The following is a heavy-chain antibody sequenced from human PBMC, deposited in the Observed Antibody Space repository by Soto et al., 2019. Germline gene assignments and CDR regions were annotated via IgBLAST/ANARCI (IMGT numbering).Heavy chain of an antibody. J-gene: IGHJ6*02. CDR3: ARGMVRGVMPNYYYYGMDV. CDR1: GFTFDNYG. CDR2: IWYDGSNK. Sequence: GGSLRLSCAASGFTFDNYGMHWVRQVPGKGLEWVAVIWYDGSNKYYADSVKGRFTISRDDSKNTLYLQMNSLRAEDTAVYYCARGMVRGVMPNYYYYGMDVWGQGTTVTVSS. D-gene: IGHD3-10*01. V-gene: IGHV3-33*08.